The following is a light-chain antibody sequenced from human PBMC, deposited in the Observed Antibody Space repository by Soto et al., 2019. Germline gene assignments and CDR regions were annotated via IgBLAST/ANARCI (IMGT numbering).Light chain of an antibody. CDR3: QQRNVWPPIT. J-gene: IGKJ5*01. CDR2: GAS. Sequence: EIVMTQSPATMSVSPGERATLSCRASQSMGSNLAWYQQKPGQAPRLLIYGASNRATGIPDRFGGSRSGTEFTLTINSLEPEDFAVYYRQQRNVWPPITFGQGTRLEIK. V-gene: IGKV3-11*01. CDR1: QSMGSN.